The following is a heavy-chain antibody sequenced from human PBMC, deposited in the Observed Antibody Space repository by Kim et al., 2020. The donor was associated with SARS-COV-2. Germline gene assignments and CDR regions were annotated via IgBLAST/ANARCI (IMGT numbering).Heavy chain of an antibody. D-gene: IGHD2-2*01. Sequence: KGRVTISRDKSKHALYLKMTSLRAEDTAVYYCARSQDIVVVPAAMGWFDPWGQGTLVTVSS. J-gene: IGHJ5*02. CDR3: ARSQDIVVVPAAMGWFDP. V-gene: IGHV3-30*07.